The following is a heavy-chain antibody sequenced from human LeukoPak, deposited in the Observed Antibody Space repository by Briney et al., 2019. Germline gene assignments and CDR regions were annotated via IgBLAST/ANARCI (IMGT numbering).Heavy chain of an antibody. CDR2: IRYDGSNK. CDR3: ARSPYDILTGYSWTLDY. D-gene: IGHD3-9*01. CDR1: GFTFSSYG. V-gene: IGHV3-33*01. J-gene: IGHJ4*02. Sequence: GGSLRLSCAASGFTFSSYGMHWVRQAPGKGLEWVAVIRYDGSNKYYADSVKGRFTISRDNSKNTLYLQMNSLRAEDTAVYYCARSPYDILTGYSWTLDYWGQGTLVTVSS.